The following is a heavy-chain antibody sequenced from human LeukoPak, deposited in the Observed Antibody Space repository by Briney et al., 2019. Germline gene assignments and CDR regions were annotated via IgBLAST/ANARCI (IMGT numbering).Heavy chain of an antibody. Sequence: ASVKVSCKASGYTFTNSGISWVRQAPGQGLEWMGWISAHNGNTNYAQNLQDRVTVTTDTSTSTAYMELRSLRFDDTAVYYCARDPAAGDTARYYYMDVWGKGTTVTVSS. CDR2: ISAHNGNT. CDR1: GYTFTNSG. V-gene: IGHV1-18*01. CDR3: ARDPAAGDTARYYYMDV. D-gene: IGHD5-18*01. J-gene: IGHJ6*03.